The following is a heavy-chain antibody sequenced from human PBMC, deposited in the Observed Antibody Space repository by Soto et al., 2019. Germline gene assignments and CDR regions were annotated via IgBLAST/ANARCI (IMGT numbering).Heavy chain of an antibody. V-gene: IGHV3-30-3*01. CDR2: ISKDGSVN. J-gene: IGHJ1*01. CDR3: ARSRSGAVPDSFGY. CDR1: GFMFSRYA. D-gene: IGHD3-3*01. Sequence: QVQLVESGGRVVQPGGSLSLSCAASGFMFSRYAIHWVRQATGKGLEWVAVISKDGSVNYYADSVRGRFSISRDKSKNTVYLEMNGMRDDDTAVFYCARSRSGAVPDSFGYWGQGTLVTVSS.